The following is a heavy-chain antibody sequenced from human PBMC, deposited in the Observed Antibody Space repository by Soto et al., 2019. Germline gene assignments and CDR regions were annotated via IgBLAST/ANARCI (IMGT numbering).Heavy chain of an antibody. CDR2: IIPIFGTA. J-gene: IGHJ6*02. Sequence: GASVKVSCKTSGGTFITYAISWVRQAPGQGLEWMGGIIPIFGTANYAQKFQGRVTITADKSTSTAYMELSSLRSEDTAVYYCARVATVTTSSLYYYYGMDVWGQGTTVTVSS. V-gene: IGHV1-69*06. CDR3: ARVATVTTSSLYYYYGMDV. CDR1: GGTFITYA. D-gene: IGHD4-4*01.